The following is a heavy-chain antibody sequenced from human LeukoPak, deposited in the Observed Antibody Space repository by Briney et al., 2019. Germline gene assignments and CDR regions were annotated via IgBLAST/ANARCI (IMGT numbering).Heavy chain of an antibody. J-gene: IGHJ4*02. D-gene: IGHD6-6*01. CDR1: GGSISSSNYY. Sequence: SETLSLTCTVSGGSISSSNYYWGWIRQPPGKGLEWIGSIYYSGSTYYNPSLKSRVTISVDTSKNQFSLKLSSVTAADTAVYYCARGRILIAARLHSGYFDYWGQGTLVTVSS. CDR3: ARGRILIAARLHSGYFDY. V-gene: IGHV4-39*07. CDR2: IYYSGST.